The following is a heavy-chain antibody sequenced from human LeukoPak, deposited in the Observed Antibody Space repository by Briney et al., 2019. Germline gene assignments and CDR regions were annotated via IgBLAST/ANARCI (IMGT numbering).Heavy chain of an antibody. Sequence: PGGSLRLSCAASGFTLSSYWMHWVRQAPGKGLVWVSRINTDGSSTSYADSVKGRFTISRDNSKNTLYLQMNSLRAEDTAVYYCARDSGIWDIVATPDDYWGQGTLVTVSS. J-gene: IGHJ4*02. CDR3: ARDSGIWDIVATPDDY. V-gene: IGHV3-74*01. CDR1: GFTLSSYW. CDR2: INTDGSST. D-gene: IGHD5-12*01.